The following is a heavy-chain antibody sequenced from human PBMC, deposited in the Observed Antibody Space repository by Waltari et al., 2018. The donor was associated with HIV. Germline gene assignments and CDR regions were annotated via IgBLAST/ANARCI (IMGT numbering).Heavy chain of an antibody. V-gene: IGHV4-59*01. J-gene: IGHJ5*02. Sequence: QVQLQASGPGLVKPWETLPPTCTVSGSSISSYYWTWIRQPPGKGLDWIGYTFYSGSTNYNPSLKSRVTISVDTAKNQLTLKLTSVTAADTAVYYCARGANWFDPWGQGTLVTVSS. CDR1: GSSISSYY. CDR2: TFYSGST. CDR3: ARGANWFDP.